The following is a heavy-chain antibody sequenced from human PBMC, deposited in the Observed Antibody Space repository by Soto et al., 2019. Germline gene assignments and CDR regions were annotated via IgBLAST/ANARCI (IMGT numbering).Heavy chain of an antibody. V-gene: IGHV1-8*01. CDR1: GYTFTSYD. CDR3: ARGLRMITFGGVIVPAPEYFQH. J-gene: IGHJ1*01. D-gene: IGHD3-16*02. Sequence: QVQLVQSGAEVKKPGASVKVSCKASGYTFTSYDINWVRQATGQGLEWMGWMNPNSGNTGYAQKFQGRVTMTRNTSISTAYMELSSLRSEDTAVYYCARGLRMITFGGVIVPAPEYFQHWGQGTLVTVSS. CDR2: MNPNSGNT.